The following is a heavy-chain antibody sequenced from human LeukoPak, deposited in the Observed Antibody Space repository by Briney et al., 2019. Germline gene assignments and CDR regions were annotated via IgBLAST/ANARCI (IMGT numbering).Heavy chain of an antibody. D-gene: IGHD3-22*01. CDR1: GFTFSSYE. CDR3: ARDRYYYDSSGYLVDY. V-gene: IGHV3-48*03. J-gene: IGHJ4*02. Sequence: GGSLRLSCAASGFTFSSYEMNWVRQAPGKGLEWVSYISSSGSTIYYADSVKGRFTISRDNAKNSLYLQMNSLRAEDTGVYYCARDRYYYDSSGYLVDYWGQGTLVTVSS. CDR2: ISSSGSTI.